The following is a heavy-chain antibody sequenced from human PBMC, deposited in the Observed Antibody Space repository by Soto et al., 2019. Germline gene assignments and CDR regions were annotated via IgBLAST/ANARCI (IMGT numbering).Heavy chain of an antibody. D-gene: IGHD3-22*01. CDR2: IRGSGGST. J-gene: IGHJ4*02. CDR1: GFTFSSSA. Sequence: TGGSLRLSCAASGFTFSSSAMSWVRQAPGKGLEWVSTIRGSGGSTYSADSVKGRFTISRDNSKNTLYLQMNSLRAEDTAVYYCAKDLSDSGYFCFDYWGQGTLVTVSS. V-gene: IGHV3-23*01. CDR3: AKDLSDSGYFCFDY.